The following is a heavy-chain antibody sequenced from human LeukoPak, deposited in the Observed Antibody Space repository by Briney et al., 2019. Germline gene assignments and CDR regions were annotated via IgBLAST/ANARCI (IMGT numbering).Heavy chain of an antibody. Sequence: SQTLSLTCTVSGGSISSSSYYWGWIRQPPGKGLEWIGSIYYSGSTYYNPSFKSRVTISVDTSKNQFSLKLSSVTAADTAVYYCARNLLRLGELSPYYFDYWGQGTLGTVSS. V-gene: IGHV4-39*01. CDR2: IYYSGST. CDR3: ARNLLRLGELSPYYFDY. J-gene: IGHJ4*02. D-gene: IGHD3-16*02. CDR1: GGSISSSSYY.